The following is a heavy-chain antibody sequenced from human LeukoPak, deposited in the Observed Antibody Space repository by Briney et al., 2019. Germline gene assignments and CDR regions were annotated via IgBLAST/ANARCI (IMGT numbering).Heavy chain of an antibody. CDR3: ARDHWSDDYVWGSYGY. D-gene: IGHD3-16*01. J-gene: IGHJ4*02. CDR2: ISAYNGNT. Sequence: ASVKVSCKASGYTFTSYGISWVQQAPGQGLEWMGWISAYNGNTNYAQKLQGRVTMTTDTSTSTAYMELRSLRSDDTAVYYCARDHWSDDYVWGSYGYWGQGTLVTVSS. V-gene: IGHV1-18*01. CDR1: GYTFTSYG.